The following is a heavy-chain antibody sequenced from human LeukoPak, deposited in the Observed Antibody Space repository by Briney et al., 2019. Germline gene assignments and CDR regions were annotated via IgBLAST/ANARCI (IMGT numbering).Heavy chain of an antibody. Sequence: SETLSLTCTVSAGSISSSNYYWGWIRQPPGKGLEWIGNIYYSGSTYYNTSLKSRVTISVDTSKNQFSLKVNSVTAADTAVYYCARINGSGWPPNYFDYWGQGTLVTVSS. J-gene: IGHJ4*02. CDR3: ARINGSGWPPNYFDY. CDR1: AGSISSSNYY. CDR2: IYYSGST. D-gene: IGHD6-19*01. V-gene: IGHV4-39*01.